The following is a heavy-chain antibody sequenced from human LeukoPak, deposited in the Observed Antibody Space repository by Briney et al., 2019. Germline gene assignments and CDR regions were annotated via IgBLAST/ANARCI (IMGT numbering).Heavy chain of an antibody. V-gene: IGHV1-3*01. CDR3: ARDQGPDYGMDV. J-gene: IGHJ6*02. CDR2: INAGNGNT. CDR1: GYTVTTYA. Sequence: ASVKVSCKASGYTVTTYAMHWVRQAPGQRLEWMGWINAGNGNTKYSQKFQDRVTITRDTSASTAYMEVSSLTSEDTAVYYCARDQGPDYGMDVWGQGATVTVSS.